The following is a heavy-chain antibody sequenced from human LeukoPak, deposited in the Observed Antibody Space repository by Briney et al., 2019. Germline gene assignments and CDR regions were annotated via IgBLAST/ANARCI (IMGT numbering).Heavy chain of an antibody. J-gene: IGHJ4*02. CDR1: GYTFTDYY. CDR3: AKDVRGGDGAIEPIDH. D-gene: IGHD3-16*02. V-gene: IGHV1-2*02. Sequence: GASVKVSCKASGYTFTDYYIHWVRQAPRQGLEWMGWINPNSGGTNYAQKFQGRVTVTRDTSISTAYMELSSLRSDDTAVYYCAKDVRGGDGAIEPIDHWGQGTLVTVSS. CDR2: INPNSGGT.